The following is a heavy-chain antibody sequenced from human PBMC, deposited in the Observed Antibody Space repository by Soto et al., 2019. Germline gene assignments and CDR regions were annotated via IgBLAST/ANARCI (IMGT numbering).Heavy chain of an antibody. Sequence: GGSLRLSCAASGFTFSDYYINWFRQAPGKGLEWVSYISSSGSSIYYADSVKGRFTISRDNAKNSLYLQMNSLRAEDTAVYYCARVRTSMIQVVFDYWGQGTQVTVSS. CDR1: GFTFSDYY. V-gene: IGHV3-11*01. CDR2: ISSSGSSI. J-gene: IGHJ4*02. D-gene: IGHD3-22*01. CDR3: ARVRTSMIQVVFDY.